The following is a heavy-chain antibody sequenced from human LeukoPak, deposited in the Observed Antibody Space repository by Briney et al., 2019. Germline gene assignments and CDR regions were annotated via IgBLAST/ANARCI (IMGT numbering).Heavy chain of an antibody. CDR1: GFTFSSYG. CDR2: IRYDGSNK. Sequence: PGGSLRLSCAASGFTFSSYGMHWVRQAPGKGLEWVAFIRYDGSNKYYADSVKGRFTISRDNSKNTLYLQMNSLRAEDTAVYYCAKVPKWDPIAAAACFDYWGQGTLVTVSS. CDR3: AKVPKWDPIAAAACFDY. D-gene: IGHD6-13*01. V-gene: IGHV3-30*02. J-gene: IGHJ4*02.